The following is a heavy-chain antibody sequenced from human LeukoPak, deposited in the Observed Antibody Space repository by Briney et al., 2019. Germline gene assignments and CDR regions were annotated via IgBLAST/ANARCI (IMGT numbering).Heavy chain of an antibody. D-gene: IGHD5-12*01. CDR2: INWNGGST. CDR3: ARDFMLMGGDTVATDY. V-gene: IGHV3-20*04. Sequence: AGGSLRLSCAASGFTFDDYGMSWVRQAPGKGLEWVSGINWNGGSTGYADSVKGRFTISRDNAKNSLYLQMNSLRAEDTALYYCARDFMLMGGDTVATDYWGQGTLVTVSS. J-gene: IGHJ4*02. CDR1: GFTFDDYG.